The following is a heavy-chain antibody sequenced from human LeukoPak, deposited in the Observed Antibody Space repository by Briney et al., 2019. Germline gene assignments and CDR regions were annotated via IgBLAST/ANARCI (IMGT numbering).Heavy chain of an antibody. CDR3: ARVGVLRFLERPYGMDV. D-gene: IGHD3-3*01. V-gene: IGHV3-33*01. CDR2: IWYDGSNK. CDR1: GFTFSSYG. Sequence: GGSLRLSCAASGFTFSSYGMHWVRQAPGKGLEWVAVIWYDGSNKYYADSVKGRFTISRDNSKNTLYLQMNSLRAEDTAVYYCARVGVLRFLERPYGMDVWGQGTTVTVSS. J-gene: IGHJ6*02.